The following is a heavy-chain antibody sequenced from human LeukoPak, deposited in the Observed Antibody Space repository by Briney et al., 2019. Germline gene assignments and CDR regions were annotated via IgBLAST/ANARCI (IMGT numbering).Heavy chain of an antibody. CDR1: GFTFSSDG. CDR2: IWYDGSNK. J-gene: IGHJ6*02. V-gene: IGHV3-33*01. D-gene: IGHD3-10*01. Sequence: GGSLRLSCAASGFTFSSDGMHWVRQAPGKGLEWVAVIWYDGSNKYYADSVKGRFTISRDNSKNTLYLQMNSLRAEDTAVYYCARGMVRGVMNGMDVWGQGTTVTVSS. CDR3: ARGMVRGVMNGMDV.